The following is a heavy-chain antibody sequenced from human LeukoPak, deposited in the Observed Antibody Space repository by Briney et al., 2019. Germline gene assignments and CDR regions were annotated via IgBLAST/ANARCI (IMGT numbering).Heavy chain of an antibody. CDR2: ISGSGGST. CDR1: GFTFSSYA. Sequence: PGGSLRLSYAASGFTFSSYAMSWVRQAPGKGLEWVSTISGSGGSTYYADSVKGRFTISRDNSKNTLYLQMNSLRAEDTALYYCAKDFVRYNIQFDYWGQGALVTVSS. CDR3: AKDFVRYNIQFDY. J-gene: IGHJ4*02. V-gene: IGHV3-23*01. D-gene: IGHD1-1*01.